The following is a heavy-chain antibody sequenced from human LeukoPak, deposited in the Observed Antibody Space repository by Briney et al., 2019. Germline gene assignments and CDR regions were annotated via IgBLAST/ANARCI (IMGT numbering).Heavy chain of an antibody. CDR3: ARHLVAHTGGWFDP. V-gene: IGHV1-69*13. CDR1: GGTFSSYA. D-gene: IGHD5-12*01. Sequence: SVKVSCKASGGTFSSYAISWVRQAPGQGLEWMGGIIPIFGTANYAQKFQGRVTITADESTSTAYMELSSLRSEDTAVYYCARHLVAHTGGWFDPWGQGTLVTVSS. CDR2: IIPIFGTA. J-gene: IGHJ5*02.